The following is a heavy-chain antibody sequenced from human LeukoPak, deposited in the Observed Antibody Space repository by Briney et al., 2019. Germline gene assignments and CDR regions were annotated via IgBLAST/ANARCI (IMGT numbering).Heavy chain of an antibody. V-gene: IGHV3-23*01. D-gene: IGHD3-10*01. Sequence: PGGSLRLSCAASGFTFSNYAMSWVRQAPGKGLEWVSAISGSGGSTYYADSVKGRFTISRDNSKNTLYLQMNSLRAEDTAVYYCARDPHYYGSGSYEDYWGQGTLDTVSS. CDR2: ISGSGGST. CDR1: GFTFSNYA. J-gene: IGHJ4*02. CDR3: ARDPHYYGSGSYEDY.